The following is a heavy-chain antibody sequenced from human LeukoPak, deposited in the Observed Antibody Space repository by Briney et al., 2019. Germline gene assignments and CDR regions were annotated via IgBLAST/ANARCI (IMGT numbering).Heavy chain of an antibody. Sequence: ETLSLTCAVSGGSIRNSSLYWGWIRQPPGKGLEWIASIYNSGTTYYNPSLKSRITIFVDTSKNQVSLKLRSVTAADTAVYYCARHAVEGEWLQFYYFNFWGQGSLVTVSS. D-gene: IGHD5-24*01. J-gene: IGHJ4*02. CDR1: GGSIRNSSLY. CDR2: IYNSGTT. V-gene: IGHV4-39*01. CDR3: ARHAVEGEWLQFYYFNF.